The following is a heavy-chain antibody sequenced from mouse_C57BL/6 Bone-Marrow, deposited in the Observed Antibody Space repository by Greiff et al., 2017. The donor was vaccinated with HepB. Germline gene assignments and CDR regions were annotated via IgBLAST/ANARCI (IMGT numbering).Heavy chain of an antibody. J-gene: IGHJ4*01. V-gene: IGHV5-6*01. Sequence: EVMLVESGGDLVKPGGSLKLSCAASGFTFSSYGMSWVRQTPDKRLEWVATISSGGSYTYYPDSVKGRFTISRDNAKNTLYLQMSSLKSEDTAMYYCARHPLTMITTRAMDYWGQGTSVTVSS. D-gene: IGHD2-4*01. CDR3: ARHPLTMITTRAMDY. CDR2: ISSGGSYT. CDR1: GFTFSSYG.